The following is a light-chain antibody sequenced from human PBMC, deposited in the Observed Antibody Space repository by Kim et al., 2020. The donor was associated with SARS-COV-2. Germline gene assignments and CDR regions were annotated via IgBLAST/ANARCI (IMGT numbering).Light chain of an antibody. Sequence: ETVLTQSPGTLSLSPGERATLSCRASQSVRSSYLAWYQQKPGQAPRLLINGASNRATGIPDRFSGSGSGTDFTLTISRLEPEDFAVYYCQQYGSSPRTFGQGTKVDIK. CDR3: QQYGSSPRT. V-gene: IGKV3-20*01. J-gene: IGKJ1*01. CDR2: GAS. CDR1: QSVRSSY.